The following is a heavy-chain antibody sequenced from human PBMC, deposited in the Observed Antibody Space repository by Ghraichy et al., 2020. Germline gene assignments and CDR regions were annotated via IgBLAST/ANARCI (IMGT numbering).Heavy chain of an antibody. CDR2: IDPNTGAT. CDR3: ARDNYGLHDY. J-gene: IGHJ4*02. Sequence: ASVKVSCKPSGYTFTALYLHWVRQAPGQGLEWLGWIDPNTGATRYPQRFQGRVTMARDTSISTVYMEVTSLTSDDTAVYYCARDNYGLHDYWGQGTLVTVSS. CDR1: GYTFTALY. V-gene: IGHV1-2*02. D-gene: IGHD3-10*01.